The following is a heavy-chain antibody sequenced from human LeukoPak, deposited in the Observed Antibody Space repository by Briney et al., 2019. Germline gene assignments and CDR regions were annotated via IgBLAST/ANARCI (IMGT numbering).Heavy chain of an antibody. CDR2: IYSGGST. Sequence: GGSLRLSCAASGFTVSSNYMSWVRQAPGKGLEWVSVIYSGGSTYYADSVRGRFTISRDNSQNTLYLQMNSLRAEDTAIYFCAREFSGTYYFDYWGLGTLVTVSS. CDR1: GFTVSSNY. CDR3: AREFSGTYYFDY. D-gene: IGHD1-26*01. J-gene: IGHJ4*02. V-gene: IGHV3-66*01.